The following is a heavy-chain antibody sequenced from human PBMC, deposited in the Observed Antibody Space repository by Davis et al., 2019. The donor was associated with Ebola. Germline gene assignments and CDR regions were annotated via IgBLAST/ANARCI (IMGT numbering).Heavy chain of an antibody. CDR3: ARDGRYSGSGIGGMDV. J-gene: IGHJ6*04. CDR2: IWYDGSNK. Sequence: GESLKISCAASGFTFSSYGMHWVRQAPGKGLEWVAVIWYDGSNKYYADSVKGRFTISRDNSKNTLYLQMNSLRAEDTAVYYCARDGRYSGSGIGGMDVWGKGTTVTVSS. D-gene: IGHD3-10*01. CDR1: GFTFSSYG. V-gene: IGHV3-33*01.